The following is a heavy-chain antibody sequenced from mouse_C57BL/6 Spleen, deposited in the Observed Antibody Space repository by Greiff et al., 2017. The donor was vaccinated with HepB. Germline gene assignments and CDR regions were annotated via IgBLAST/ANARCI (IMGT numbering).Heavy chain of an antibody. CDR1: GFSFTSYG. CDR2: IWGVGST. V-gene: IGHV2-6*01. D-gene: IGHD6-1*01. J-gene: IGHJ3*01. CDR3: ASGLYPERFAY. Sequence: VKLMESGPGLVAPSQSLSITCTVSGFSFTSYGVDWVRQSPGKGLEWLGVIWGVGSTNYNSALKSRLSISKDNSKSQVFLKMNSLQTDDTAMYYCASGLYPERFAYWGQGTLVTVSA.